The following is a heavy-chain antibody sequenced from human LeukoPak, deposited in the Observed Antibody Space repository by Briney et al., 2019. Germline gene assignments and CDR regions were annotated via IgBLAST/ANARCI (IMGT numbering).Heavy chain of an antibody. CDR1: GFTFSSYD. CDR2: ISGSGGST. J-gene: IGHJ5*02. Sequence: GGSLRLSCAASGFTFSSYDMSWVRQAPGKGLEWVSAISGSGGSTYYADSVKGRFTITRDNSKNTLFLQMNSLRAEDTAVYYCSLRAFWFDPWGQGTLVSVSS. D-gene: IGHD2-21*02. V-gene: IGHV3-23*01. CDR3: SLRAFWFDP.